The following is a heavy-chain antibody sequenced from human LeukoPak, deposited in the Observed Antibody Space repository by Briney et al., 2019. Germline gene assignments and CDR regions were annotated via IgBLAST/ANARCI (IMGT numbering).Heavy chain of an antibody. V-gene: IGHV4-38-2*02. D-gene: IGHD3-16*01. CDR1: GYSISSGYY. Sequence: SETLSLTCTVSGYSISSGYYWGWIRQPPGKGLEWIGSIYHGGSTSYNPSLKSRVTISVATSKNQFSLKLSSVHAPASAAYYCARVQSGSRRGIDYWGQGTMVTVSS. J-gene: IGHJ4*02. CDR2: IYHGGST. CDR3: ARVQSGSRRGIDY.